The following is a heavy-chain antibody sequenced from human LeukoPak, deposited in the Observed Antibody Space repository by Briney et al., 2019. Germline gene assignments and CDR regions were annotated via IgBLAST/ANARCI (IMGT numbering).Heavy chain of an antibody. J-gene: IGHJ4*02. D-gene: IGHD3-22*01. Sequence: SESLSLTCTVSGGSISSSSYYWVWIRQPPGKGLEWIGSIYYSGSTYYNPSLKSRVIISVDTSKNQLSLKLSSVTAADTAVYYCASGHYDSSGYYWWGQGTLVTVSS. V-gene: IGHV4-39*01. CDR2: IYYSGST. CDR3: ASGHYDSSGYYW. CDR1: GGSISSSSYY.